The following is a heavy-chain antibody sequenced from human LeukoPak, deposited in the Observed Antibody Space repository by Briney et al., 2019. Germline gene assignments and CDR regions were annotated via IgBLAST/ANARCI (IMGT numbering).Heavy chain of an antibody. V-gene: IGHV3-23*01. D-gene: IGHD2-2*01. CDR3: AKGPGYCSSTSCYRNYFDY. J-gene: IGHJ4*02. Sequence: ISGSXVSTYYASSVNGRFTISRDNSKNTLYLQMNSLRAEDTAVYYCAKGPGYCSSTSCYRNYFDYWGQGTLVTVSS. CDR2: ISGSXVST.